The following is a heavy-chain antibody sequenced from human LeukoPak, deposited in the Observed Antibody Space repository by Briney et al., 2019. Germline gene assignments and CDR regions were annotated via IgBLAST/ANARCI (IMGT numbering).Heavy chain of an antibody. CDR3: ARAFGYALQGPDY. D-gene: IGHD3-16*01. Sequence: GGSLRLSCAASGFTFSSYGMHWVRQAPGKGLEWVAVIWYDGNNKYHADSVKGRFSISRDNSKNTLYLQMNSLRAEDTAVYYCARAFGYALQGPDYWGQGTLVTVSS. CDR2: IWYDGNNK. J-gene: IGHJ4*02. V-gene: IGHV3-33*01. CDR1: GFTFSSYG.